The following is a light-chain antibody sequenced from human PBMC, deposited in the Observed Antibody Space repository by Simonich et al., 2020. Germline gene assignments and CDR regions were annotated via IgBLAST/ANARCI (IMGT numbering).Light chain of an antibody. CDR1: KLGDKY. CDR3: QAWDSSMWV. Sequence: SYELTQPPSVSVSPGQTARITCSGDKLGDKYACWYQQKPGQSPVLVIYQDSKRPSGIPERFAGSNSGNTATLTISGTQAMDEADYYCQAWDSSMWVFGGGTKLTVL. J-gene: IGLJ3*02. CDR2: QDS. V-gene: IGLV3-1*01.